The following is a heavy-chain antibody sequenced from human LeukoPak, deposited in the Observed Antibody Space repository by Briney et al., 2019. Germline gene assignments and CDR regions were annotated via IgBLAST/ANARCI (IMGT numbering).Heavy chain of an antibody. CDR3: ARSDYDFWSGYSRAMDV. J-gene: IGHJ6*04. D-gene: IGHD3-3*01. CDR2: IYPGDSDT. Sequence: GEPLKISCKGSGYSFTSYWIGWVRQMPGKGLEWMGIIYPGDSDTRYSPSFQGQVTISADKSISTAYLQWSSLKASDTAMYYCARSDYDFWSGYSRAMDVWGKGTTVTVSS. V-gene: IGHV5-51*01. CDR1: GYSFTSYW.